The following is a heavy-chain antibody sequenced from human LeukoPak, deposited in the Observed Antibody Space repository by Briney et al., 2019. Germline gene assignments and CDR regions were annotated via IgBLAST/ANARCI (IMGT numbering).Heavy chain of an antibody. V-gene: IGHV3-11*04. D-gene: IGHD1-26*01. J-gene: IGHJ3*02. Sequence: KPGGSLRLSCAASGFTFSDYYMSWIRQAPGKGLEWVSYISSSGSTIYYADSVKGRFTISRDNAKDSLYLQMNSLRAEDTAVYYCARGGIVGATTQFDIWGQGTMVTVSS. CDR1: GFTFSDYY. CDR2: ISSSGSTI. CDR3: ARGGIVGATTQFDI.